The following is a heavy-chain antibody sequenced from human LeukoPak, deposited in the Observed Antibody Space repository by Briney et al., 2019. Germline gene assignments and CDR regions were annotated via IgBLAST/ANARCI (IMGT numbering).Heavy chain of an antibody. D-gene: IGHD3-3*01. CDR2: MNPSGGST. Sequence: ASVKVSCKASGYTFTSYYMHWVRQAPGQGLEWMGIMNPSGGSTSYAQKFQGRVTMTRDMSTSTVYMELSSLRSEDTAVYYCARGSPLRFLEWLSGEGFDPWGQGTLVTVSS. CDR1: GYTFTSYY. CDR3: ARGSPLRFLEWLSGEGFDP. V-gene: IGHV1-46*01. J-gene: IGHJ5*02.